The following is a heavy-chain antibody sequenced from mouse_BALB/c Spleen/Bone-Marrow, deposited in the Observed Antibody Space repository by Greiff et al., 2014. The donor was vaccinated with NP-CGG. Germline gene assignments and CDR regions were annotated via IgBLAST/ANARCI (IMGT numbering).Heavy chain of an antibody. D-gene: IGHD2-3*01. CDR1: GFNIKDTY. CDR3: AHDAPFAY. V-gene: IGHV14-3*02. J-gene: IGHJ3*01. CDR2: IDPANGNT. Sequence: EVQLQQSGAELVKPGASVKWSCTTSGFNIKDTYIHWVKQRPEQGLEWIGRIDPANGNTKYNPEFQGKATITADTSSNTAYLHLSSLTSEDTAVYSCAHDAPFAYWGQGTLVTVSA.